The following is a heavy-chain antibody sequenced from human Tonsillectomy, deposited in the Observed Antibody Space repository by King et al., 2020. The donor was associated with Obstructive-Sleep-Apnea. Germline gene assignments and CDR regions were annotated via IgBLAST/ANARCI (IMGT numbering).Heavy chain of an antibody. J-gene: IGHJ4*02. V-gene: IGHV5-10-1*01. CDR1: GYSFTSYW. Sequence: VQLVESGAEVKKPGEYLRISCKGSGYSFTSYWISWVRQMPGKGLEWMGRIDPSDSYTNYSPSFQGHVTISADKSISTAYLQWSSLKASDTAMYYCARSLSPYYYDSSGYYPFDYWGQGTLVTVSS. CDR2: IDPSDSYT. D-gene: IGHD3-22*01. CDR3: ARSLSPYYYDSSGYYPFDY.